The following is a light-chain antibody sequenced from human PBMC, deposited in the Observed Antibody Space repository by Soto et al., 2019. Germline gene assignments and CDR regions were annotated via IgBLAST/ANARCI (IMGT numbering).Light chain of an antibody. V-gene: IGLV1-47*01. CDR1: ISNIGNNY. CDR2: RND. J-gene: IGLJ1*01. CDR3: AAWDDTVRSYV. Sequence: QSVLTQPSSVSGTPGQGVTISCSGSISNIGNNYVYWFQQLPGTAPKVLTNRNDQRPSGVPGRFSGSKSGTSASLAISGLRSDDEADYYCAAWDDTVRSYVFGTGTKVTVL.